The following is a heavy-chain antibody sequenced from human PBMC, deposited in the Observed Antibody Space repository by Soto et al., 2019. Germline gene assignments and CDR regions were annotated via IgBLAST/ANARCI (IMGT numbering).Heavy chain of an antibody. V-gene: IGHV3-21*01. CDR3: ARFTVLMVYAITGGEYYFDY. D-gene: IGHD2-8*01. J-gene: IGHJ4*02. Sequence: EVQLVESGGGLVKPGGSLRLSCAASGFTFSSYSMNWVRQAPGKGLEWVSSISSSSSYIYYADSVKGRFTISRDNDKNSLYLQMNSLRAEDTAVYYCARFTVLMVYAITGGEYYFDYWGQGTLVTVSS. CDR1: GFTFSSYS. CDR2: ISSSSSYI.